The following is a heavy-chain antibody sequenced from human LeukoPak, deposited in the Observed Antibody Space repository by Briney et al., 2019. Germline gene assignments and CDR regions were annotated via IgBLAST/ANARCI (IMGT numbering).Heavy chain of an antibody. V-gene: IGHV3-30*14. CDR2: VSDDGTSK. CDR3: ASRPSGDHPYFDY. CDR1: GFTFSSYA. Sequence: GRSLRLSCVTSGFTFSSYAMHWVRQAPGKGLEWLAVVSDDGTSKYYADSVKGRFTISRDSSKNTLYLQMDNLRAEDTAVYYCASRPSGDHPYFDYWGQGTLVTVSS. D-gene: IGHD4-17*01. J-gene: IGHJ4*02.